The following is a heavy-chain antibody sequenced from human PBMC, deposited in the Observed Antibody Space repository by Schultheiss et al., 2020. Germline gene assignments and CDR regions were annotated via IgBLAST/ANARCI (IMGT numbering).Heavy chain of an antibody. D-gene: IGHD2-2*01. CDR2: INPNSGGT. J-gene: IGHJ4*02. V-gene: IGHV1-2*04. CDR3: ATYTILRSPTFDY. CDR1: GYTFTGYY. Sequence: ASVKVSCKASGYTFTGYYMHWVRQAPGQGLEWMGWINPNSGGTNYAHKFQGWVTMTRDTSISTAYMELSSLRSEDTAVYYCATYTILRSPTFDYWGQGTLVTVS.